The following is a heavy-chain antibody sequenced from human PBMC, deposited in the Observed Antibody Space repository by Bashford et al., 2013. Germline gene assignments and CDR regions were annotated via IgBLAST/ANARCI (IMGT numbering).Heavy chain of an antibody. D-gene: IGHD3-10*01. CDR1: GGSVSNGSYY. CDR2: IYYTGRT. Sequence: SSETLSLTCTVSGGSVSNGSYYWSWIRQPPGKALEWLGYIYYTGRTTYSPSFYSRLTMSVDTSKNQFSLKMRSVTAADTALYYCARGGTMVRGAHMDVWGKGTTVTVSS. CDR3: ARGGTMVRGAHMDV. J-gene: IGHJ6*03. V-gene: IGHV4-61*01.